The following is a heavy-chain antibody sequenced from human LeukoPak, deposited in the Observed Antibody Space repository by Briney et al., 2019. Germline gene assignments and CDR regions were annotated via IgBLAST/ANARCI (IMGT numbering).Heavy chain of an antibody. CDR2: TYYGGNT. CDR3: AAAFDY. D-gene: IGHD6-25*01. Sequence: GSLRLSCAASGFTFSDYHMNWIRQPPGKGLEWIGNTYYGGNTYYNPSLKSRVTISVDTSKNQFSLELKSVTAADTAVYYCAAAFDYWGQGTLVTVSS. CDR1: GFTFSDYH. V-gene: IGHV4-59*04. J-gene: IGHJ4*02.